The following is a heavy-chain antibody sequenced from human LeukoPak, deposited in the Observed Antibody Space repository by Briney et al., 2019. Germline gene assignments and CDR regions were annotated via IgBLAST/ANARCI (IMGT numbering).Heavy chain of an antibody. CDR1: GGSISSYY. CDR3: ARGPGSGWYYFDY. CDR2: IYYSGST. D-gene: IGHD6-19*01. J-gene: IGHJ4*02. V-gene: IGHV4-59*01. Sequence: PSETLSLTCTVSGGSISSYYWSWLRQPPGKGLEWIGYIYYSGSTNYSPSLRSRVSISVDTSKNQFSLKLSSVTAADTAVYYCARGPGSGWYYFDYWGQGTLVTVSS.